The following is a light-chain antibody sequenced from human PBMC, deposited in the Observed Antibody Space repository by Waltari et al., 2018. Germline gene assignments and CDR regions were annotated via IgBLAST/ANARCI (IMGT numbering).Light chain of an antibody. V-gene: IGLV2-11*01. Sequence: QSALSQPRPVSGSPGQSVTISCTGTSSDVGGYKYVSWHQQHPCKAPKLIIFDVSDRPKGVFERFSGSKSGNPPSLAISGLLAEDEADYFCCPYAGGYTMTVGGGTKLTVL. J-gene: IGLJ2*01. CDR1: SSDVGGYKY. CDR3: CPYAGGYTMT. CDR2: DVS.